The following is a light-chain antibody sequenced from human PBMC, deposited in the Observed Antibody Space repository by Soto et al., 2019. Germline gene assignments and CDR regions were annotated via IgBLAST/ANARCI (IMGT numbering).Light chain of an antibody. CDR2: GAS. J-gene: IGKJ1*01. CDR3: QQYDSSPKT. Sequence: ETVMTQSPANLSVSPGERAALSGRASQSVSSDLAWYQQKPGQAPRLLIHGASTRATGFPARFSGSGSGTDFTLTISRLEPEDFAVYYCQQYDSSPKTFGQGTKVDIK. CDR1: QSVSSD. V-gene: IGKV3-15*01.